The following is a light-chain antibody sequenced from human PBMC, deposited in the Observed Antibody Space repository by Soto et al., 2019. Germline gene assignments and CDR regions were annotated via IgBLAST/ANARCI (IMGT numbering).Light chain of an antibody. Sequence: EIVLTQSRATLALSPGETATLSCRASQSVRTYLAWYQQKTGQAPRIVIYGESTRATGIPDRLSGSGSGTEFNLTISGLLPEDFAAYHCQKLYTLPFTFGQGTRLEIK. CDR1: QSVRTY. J-gene: IGKJ5*01. CDR3: QKLYTLPFT. V-gene: IGKV3-11*01. CDR2: GES.